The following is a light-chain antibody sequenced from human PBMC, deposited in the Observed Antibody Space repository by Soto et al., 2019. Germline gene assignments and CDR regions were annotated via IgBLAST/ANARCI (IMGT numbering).Light chain of an antibody. J-gene: IGKJ1*01. CDR1: QSVSSSY. Sequence: IVLTQSPGTLSSSPGESASLSCRASQSVSSSYLAWYQQKPGQAPRLLIYGASSRATGIPDRFSGSGSGTDFTLTISRLEPEDFAVYYCQQYGSSLTWTVGQGTKVDIK. V-gene: IGKV3-20*01. CDR2: GAS. CDR3: QQYGSSLTWT.